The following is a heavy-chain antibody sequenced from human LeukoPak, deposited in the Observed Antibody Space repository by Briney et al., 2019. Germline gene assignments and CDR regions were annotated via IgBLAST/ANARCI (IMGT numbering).Heavy chain of an antibody. CDR3: ASEGIVGATGAFDI. J-gene: IGHJ3*02. Sequence: KPSETLSLTCAVYGGSYSGYYWSWIRQPPGKGLEWIGEINHSGSTNYNPSLKSRVTISVDTSKNQFSLKLSSVTAADTAVYYCASEGIVGATGAFDIWGQGPMVTVSS. CDR1: GGSYSGYY. D-gene: IGHD1-26*01. CDR2: INHSGST. V-gene: IGHV4-34*01.